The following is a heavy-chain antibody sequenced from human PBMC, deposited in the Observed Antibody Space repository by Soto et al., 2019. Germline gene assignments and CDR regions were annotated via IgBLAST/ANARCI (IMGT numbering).Heavy chain of an antibody. V-gene: IGHV3-23*01. J-gene: IGHJ4*02. CDR1: GFTFSSYA. CDR3: ARESEDLTSNFDY. CDR2: ISGGGNDR. Sequence: GGSLRLSCAASGFTFSSYAMSWVRQAPGKGLEWVSAISGGGNDRFYADSVKGRFTISRDNSKNTLYLHMNSLRAEDTAVHYCARESEDLTSNFDYWGQGTLVTV.